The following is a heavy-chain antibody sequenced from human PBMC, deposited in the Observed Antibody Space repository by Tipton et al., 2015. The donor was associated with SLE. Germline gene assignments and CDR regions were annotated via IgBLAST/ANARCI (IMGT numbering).Heavy chain of an antibody. V-gene: IGHV3-9*03. J-gene: IGHJ4*02. CDR3: AKGRDGYNQGFDY. D-gene: IGHD5-24*01. CDR2: ISWNSGSI. Sequence: SLRLSCAASGFTFDDYAMHWVRQAPGKGLEWVSGISWNSGSIGYADSVKGRFTISRDNAKNSLYLQMNSLRAEDMALYYCAKGRDGYNQGFDYWGQGTLATVSS. CDR1: GFTFDDYA.